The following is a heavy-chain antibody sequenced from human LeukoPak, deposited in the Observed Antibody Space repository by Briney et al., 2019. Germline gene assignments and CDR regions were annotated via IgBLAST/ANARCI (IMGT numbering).Heavy chain of an antibody. D-gene: IGHD1-26*01. CDR2: INPDSGGT. V-gene: IGHV1-2*06. Sequence: ASVKVSCKASGYTFTSYYMHWVRQAPGQGLEWMGRINPDSGGTNYAQKFQGRVTMTRDTSISTAYMELSRLRSDDTAVYYCAREGRIVGATRVNWFDPWGQGTLVTVSS. CDR1: GYTFTSYY. CDR3: AREGRIVGATRVNWFDP. J-gene: IGHJ5*02.